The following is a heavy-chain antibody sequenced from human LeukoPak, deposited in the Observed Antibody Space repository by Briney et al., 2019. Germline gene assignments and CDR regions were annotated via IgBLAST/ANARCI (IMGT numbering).Heavy chain of an antibody. CDR1: GFTFSSYA. CDR2: ISGNGGST. V-gene: IGHV3-23*01. CDR3: ARGSYSYGYSGY. J-gene: IGHJ4*02. Sequence: PGGSLRLSCAASGFTFSSYAMTWVRQAPGKGLEWVSAISGNGGSTYYTDSVKGRFTISRDNAKNSLYLQMNSLRAEDTAVYYCARGSYSYGYSGYWGQGTLVTVSS. D-gene: IGHD5-18*01.